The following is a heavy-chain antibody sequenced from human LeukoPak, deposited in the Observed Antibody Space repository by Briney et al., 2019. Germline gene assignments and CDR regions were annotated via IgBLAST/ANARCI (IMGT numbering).Heavy chain of an antibody. CDR1: GYTFTSYD. Sequence: SVKVSCKASGYTFTSYDINWVRQATGQGLEWMGWMNPNSGNTGYAQKFQGRVTITGNTSISTAYMELSSLRSEDTAVYYCARGTSYSSGWADAFDIWGQGTMVTVSS. CDR3: ARGTSYSSGWADAFDI. J-gene: IGHJ3*02. D-gene: IGHD6-19*01. V-gene: IGHV1-8*03. CDR2: MNPNSGNT.